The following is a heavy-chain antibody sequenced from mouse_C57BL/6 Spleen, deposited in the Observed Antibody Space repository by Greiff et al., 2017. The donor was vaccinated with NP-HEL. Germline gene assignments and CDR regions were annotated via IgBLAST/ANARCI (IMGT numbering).Heavy chain of an antibody. J-gene: IGHJ4*01. V-gene: IGHV6-3*01. Sequence: EVQLQESGGGLVQPGGSMKLSCVASGFTFSNYWMNWVRQSPEKGLEWVAQIRLKSDNYATHYAESVKGRFTISRDDSKSSVYLQMNNLSAEDTGIYYCTDPDYGYDHYAMDYWGQGTSVTVSS. D-gene: IGHD2-2*01. CDR2: IRLKSDNYAT. CDR3: TDPDYGYDHYAMDY. CDR1: GFTFSNYW.